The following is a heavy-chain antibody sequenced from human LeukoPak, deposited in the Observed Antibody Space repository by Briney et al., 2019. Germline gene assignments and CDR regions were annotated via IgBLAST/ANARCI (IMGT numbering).Heavy chain of an antibody. J-gene: IGHJ6*02. D-gene: IGHD2-8*01. CDR1: GFTFRSYA. CDR2: ISGSGGRT. CDR3: AKVGGPIVLMVYATHGMDV. Sequence: GSLRLSCAASGFTFRSYAMSWVRQAPGKGVEWVSAISGSGGRTYYADSVKGRFTISRDNSKNTLYLQMNSLRAEDTAVYYCAKVGGPIVLMVYATHGMDVWGQGTTVTVSS. V-gene: IGHV3-23*01.